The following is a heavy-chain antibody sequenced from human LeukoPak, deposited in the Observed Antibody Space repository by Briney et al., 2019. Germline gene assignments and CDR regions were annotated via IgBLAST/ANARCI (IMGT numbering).Heavy chain of an antibody. V-gene: IGHV4-30-2*01. CDR2: IYHTGST. CDR3: ARLQYCSGTSCYWFDP. J-gene: IGHJ5*02. D-gene: IGHD2-2*01. Sequence: SEALSLTCDVSGGSISSGLYSWSWIRQPLGKGLEWIGYIYHTGSTYYNPSLKSRVTISVDTSKNQFSLRLSSVTAADTAVYYCARLQYCSGTSCYWFDPWGQGTLVTVSS. CDR1: GGSISSGLYS.